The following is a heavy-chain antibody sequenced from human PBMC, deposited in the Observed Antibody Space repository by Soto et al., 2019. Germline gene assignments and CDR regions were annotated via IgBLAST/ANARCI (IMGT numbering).Heavy chain of an antibody. D-gene: IGHD6-19*01. J-gene: IGHJ4*02. CDR1: GFTCSSCS. CDR3: AKDFHLAVAGSDY. Sequence: LRLSCAASGFTCSSCSMNWFRQAPGKGLEWVSSISSSSGSTYYADSVKGRFTISRDNAKNTLYLQMNSLRAEDTAVYYCAKDFHLAVAGSDYWGQGTLVTVSS. V-gene: IGHV3-23*01. CDR2: ISSSSGST.